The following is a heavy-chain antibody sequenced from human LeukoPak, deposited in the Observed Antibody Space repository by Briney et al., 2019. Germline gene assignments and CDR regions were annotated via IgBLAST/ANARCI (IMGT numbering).Heavy chain of an antibody. V-gene: IGHV3-23*01. CDR1: GFTFSSYA. D-gene: IGHD3-9*01. J-gene: IGHJ4*02. CDR2: ISGGGGST. CDR3: AKSYDISTGYSDY. Sequence: GGSLRLSCAASGFTFSSYAMSWVRQSPGKGLEWVSVISGGGGSTYYADSVKGRFTISRDNSKNTLYLQMNSLGADDTAVYYCAKSYDISTGYSDYWGQGTLVTVSS.